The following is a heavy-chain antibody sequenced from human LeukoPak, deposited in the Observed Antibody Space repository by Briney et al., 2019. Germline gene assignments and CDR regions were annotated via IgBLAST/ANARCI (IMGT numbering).Heavy chain of an antibody. CDR3: AAILRYFDY. Sequence: GGSLRLSCSASGFSFDDYGLIWVRQVPGKGLEWVSSISSSSSYIYYADSVKGRFTISRDNAKNSLYLQMNSLRAEDTAVYYCAAILRYFDYWGQGTLVTVSS. CDR1: GFSFDDYG. V-gene: IGHV3-21*01. CDR2: ISSSSSYI. D-gene: IGHD3-9*01. J-gene: IGHJ4*02.